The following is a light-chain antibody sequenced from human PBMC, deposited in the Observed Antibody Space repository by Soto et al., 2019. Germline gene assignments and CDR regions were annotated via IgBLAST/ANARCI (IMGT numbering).Light chain of an antibody. J-gene: IGKJ2*01. V-gene: IGKV3-20*01. CDR3: QQYSASPRT. CDR2: GAS. Sequence: EIVLTQFPGTLSLSPGESATLSCRTSESISSSYLAWYQQRPGQPPRLLIYGASKTATGIPDRFSGSGSGTDFTLSISRLEHEDFGMYYCQQYSASPRTFGQGTKLEIK. CDR1: ESISSSY.